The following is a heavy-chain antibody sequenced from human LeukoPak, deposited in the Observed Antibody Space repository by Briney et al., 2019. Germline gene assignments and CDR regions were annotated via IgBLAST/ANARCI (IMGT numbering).Heavy chain of an antibody. CDR2: INHSGST. V-gene: IGHV4-34*01. J-gene: IGHJ4*02. Sequence: HPSGTLSLTCAVYGGSFSGYYWSWIRQPPGKGLEWIGEINHSGSTNYNPSLKSRVTISVDTSKNQFSLKLSSVTAADTAVYYCARGSVVVVPAARTFDYWGQGTLVTVPS. CDR3: ARGSVVVVPAARTFDY. D-gene: IGHD2-2*01. CDR1: GGSFSGYY.